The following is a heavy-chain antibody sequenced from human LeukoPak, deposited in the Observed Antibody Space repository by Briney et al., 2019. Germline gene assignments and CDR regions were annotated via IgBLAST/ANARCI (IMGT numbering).Heavy chain of an antibody. D-gene: IGHD3-22*01. Sequence: PSETLSLTCTVSGGSISSYYWYWIRQPPGKGLEWIGYIYSTGNTNYNPSLKSRVTISEDTSKNQLALKLSSVTAADTAVYYCARVLYGSPEGPFDIWGQGTVVTVSS. CDR3: ARVLYGSPEGPFDI. V-gene: IGHV4-59*01. CDR2: IYSTGNT. CDR1: GGSISSYY. J-gene: IGHJ3*02.